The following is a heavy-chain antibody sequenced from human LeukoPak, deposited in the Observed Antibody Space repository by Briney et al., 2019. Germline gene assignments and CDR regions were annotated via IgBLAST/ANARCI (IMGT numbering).Heavy chain of an antibody. D-gene: IGHD3-16*01. J-gene: IGHJ4*02. CDR1: GFTFSRYA. Sequence: GGSLRLSCSASGFTFSRYAMHWVRQAPGKGLEYVSGVTSNGGSTYYADSVKGRFTISRDNSRNTLYLQLNSLTVEDTAVYYCARDRPYGGVGDFDYWGQGTLVTVSS. V-gene: IGHV3-64*04. CDR3: ARDRPYGGVGDFDY. CDR2: VTSNGGST.